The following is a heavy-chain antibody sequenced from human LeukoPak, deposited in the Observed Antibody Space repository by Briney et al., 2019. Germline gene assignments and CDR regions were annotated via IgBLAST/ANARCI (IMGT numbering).Heavy chain of an antibody. CDR2: INPNSGGT. CDR1: GYTFTGYY. J-gene: IGHJ4*02. D-gene: IGHD6-19*01. Sequence: ASVKVSCKASGYTFTGYYMHWVRQAPGQGLEWMGWINPNSGGTNYAQKFQGRVTMTRDTSISTAYMELSRLRSDDTAVYYCARGAHPWLAWYSSGWLDFDYWGQGTLVTVSS. CDR3: ARGAHPWLAWYSSGWLDFDY. V-gene: IGHV1-2*02.